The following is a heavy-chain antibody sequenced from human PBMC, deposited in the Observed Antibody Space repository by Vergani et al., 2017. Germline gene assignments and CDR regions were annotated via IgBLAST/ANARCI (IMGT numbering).Heavy chain of an antibody. Sequence: EVQLVESGGGLVEPGGSLRLSCAASGFTVSSNYMSWVRQAPGKGLEWGSVIYSGGSTYYADSVKGRFTISRHNSKNTVYLQMNCLRAKDTAVYYCARDKNDYDPNSYYYYYYMYVWGKGP. CDR1: GFTVSSNY. CDR2: IYSGGST. CDR3: ARDKNDYDPNSYYYYYYMYV. D-gene: IGHD4-17*01. J-gene: IGHJ6*03. V-gene: IGHV3-53*04.